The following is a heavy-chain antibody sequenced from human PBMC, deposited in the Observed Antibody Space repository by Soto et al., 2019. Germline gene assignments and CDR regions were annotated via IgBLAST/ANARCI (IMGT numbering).Heavy chain of an antibody. D-gene: IGHD3-10*01. CDR1: GVSIVYYY. J-gene: IGHJ6*02. CDR2: VYYTGIT. Sequence: SETLSLTCSVSGVSIVYYYYNWVRQAPGKGLEWIGHVYYTGITSYNPSLNSRVTISVDTSKNQISLKLGSVTAADTAVYYCASSAGHPGDFFYYNGRDVWGQGTTVTVSS. V-gene: IGHV4-59*01. CDR3: ASSAGHPGDFFYYNGRDV.